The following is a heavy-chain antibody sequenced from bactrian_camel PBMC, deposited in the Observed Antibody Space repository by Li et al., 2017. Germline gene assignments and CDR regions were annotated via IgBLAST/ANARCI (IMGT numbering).Heavy chain of an antibody. J-gene: IGHJ6*01. CDR2: IDCGGST. D-gene: IGHD2*01. CDR1: GYIASTWC. CDR3: AARTRGGTWCGLFTSMYFS. Sequence: HVQLVESGGGSVQAGESLRLTCSPSGYIASTWCVAWVRQAPGKEREWVASIDCGGSTFYRDSVQGRFTISQDNAQSTVYLQMDSLKPEDTAIYYCAARTRGGTWCGLFTSMYFSWGQGTQVTVS. V-gene: IGHV3S53*01.